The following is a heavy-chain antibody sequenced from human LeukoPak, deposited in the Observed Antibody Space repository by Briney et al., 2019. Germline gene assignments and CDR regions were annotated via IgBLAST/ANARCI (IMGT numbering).Heavy chain of an antibody. V-gene: IGHV3-30*03. CDR2: ISYDGSNK. CDR1: GFTFSRYG. CDR3: ARDAGSSGFFDY. D-gene: IGHD6-19*01. Sequence: TGGSLRLSCAASGFTFSRYGMHGVRQAPGKGLEWVAVISYDGSNKYYADSVKGRFTISRDNSKNTLCLQMNSLRAEDTAVYYCARDAGSSGFFDYGGQGTLVTVSS. J-gene: IGHJ4*02.